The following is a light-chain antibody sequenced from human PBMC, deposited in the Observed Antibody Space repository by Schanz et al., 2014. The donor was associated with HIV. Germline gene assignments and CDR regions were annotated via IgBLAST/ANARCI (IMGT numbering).Light chain of an antibody. J-gene: IGKJ2*01. CDR2: DAS. V-gene: IGKV3-11*01. CDR3: QQRSNWPPYT. Sequence: EIVMTQSPATLSVSPGERATLSCRASQSVGSVLAWYQQKPGQAPRLLIYDASNRATGIPARFSGSGSGTDFTLTISSLEPEDFAVYYCQQRSNWPPYTFGQGTKLEIK. CDR1: QSVGSV.